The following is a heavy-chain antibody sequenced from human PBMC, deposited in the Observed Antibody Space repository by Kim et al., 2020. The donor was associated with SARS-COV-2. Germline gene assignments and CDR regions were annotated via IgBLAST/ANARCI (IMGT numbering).Heavy chain of an antibody. D-gene: IGHD3-16*02. CDR2: INHSGSN. V-gene: IGHV4-34*01. CDR1: GGSFSGYY. Sequence: SETLSLTCAVSGGSFSGYYWSWIRQPPGQGLEWIGEINHSGSNKYNPSLQSRVTISVDTSKNQFSLKLSSVTAADTAVYYCASAASMVTFGGVFADTFD. J-gene: IGHJ4*01. CDR3: ASAASMVTFGGVFADTFD.